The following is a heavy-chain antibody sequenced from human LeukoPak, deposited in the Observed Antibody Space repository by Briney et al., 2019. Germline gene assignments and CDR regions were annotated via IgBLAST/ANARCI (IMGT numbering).Heavy chain of an antibody. V-gene: IGHV4-59*01. CDR2: ITYSGTT. CDR3: ARGSGYVYY. J-gene: IGHJ4*02. CDR1: GGSISSYY. D-gene: IGHD5-12*01. Sequence: SETLSLTCTVSGGSISSYYWSWIRQPPGKALEWIGYITYSGTTSYSGATTYNPSLESRVTISADTSRNQFSLRLSSVTAADTAVYYCARGSGYVYYWGQGTLVTVSS.